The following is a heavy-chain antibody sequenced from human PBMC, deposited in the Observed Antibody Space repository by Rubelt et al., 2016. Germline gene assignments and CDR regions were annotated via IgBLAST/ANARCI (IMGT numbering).Heavy chain of an antibody. CDR3: ARVRLGWLHKWGWFDP. J-gene: IGHJ5*02. D-gene: IGHD5-24*01. Sequence: GYYWSWIRQPPGKGLEWIGEINHSGSTNYNPSLKSRVTISVDTSKNQFSLKLSSVTAADTAVYYCARVRLGWLHKWGWFDPWGQGTLVTVSS. CDR1: GYY. CDR2: INHSGST. V-gene: IGHV4-34*01.